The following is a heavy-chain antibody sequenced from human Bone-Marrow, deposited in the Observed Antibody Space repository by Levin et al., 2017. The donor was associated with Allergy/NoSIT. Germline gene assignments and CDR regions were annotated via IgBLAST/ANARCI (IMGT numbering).Heavy chain of an antibody. Sequence: ASVKVSCKASGYTFTTYAITWVRQAPGQGLEWMGWISGYDGSTKFAEKLQGRVSITTDTSTEISYLELTSLKDDDTAVYFCARSHCSSTNCLSQLDFWGQGTLVTVSS. CDR2: ISGYDGST. CDR3: ARSHCSSTNCLSQLDF. D-gene: IGHD2-2*01. J-gene: IGHJ4*02. V-gene: IGHV1-18*01. CDR1: GYTFTTYA.